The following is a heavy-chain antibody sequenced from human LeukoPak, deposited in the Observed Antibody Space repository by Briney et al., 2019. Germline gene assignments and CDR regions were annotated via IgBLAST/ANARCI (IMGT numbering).Heavy chain of an antibody. CDR2: IYHSGST. CDR3: ARDDAITFGGVIVADAFDI. J-gene: IGHJ3*02. Sequence: PSETLSLTCTVSGYSISSGYYWGWIRQPPGKGLEWIGSIYHSGSTYYNPSLKSRVTISVDTSKNQFSLKLSSVTAADTAVYYCARDDAITFGGVIVADAFDIWGQGTMVTVSS. D-gene: IGHD3-16*02. CDR1: GYSISSGYY. V-gene: IGHV4-38-2*02.